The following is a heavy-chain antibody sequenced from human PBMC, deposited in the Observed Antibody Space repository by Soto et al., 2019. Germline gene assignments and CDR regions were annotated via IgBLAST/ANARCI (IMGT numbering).Heavy chain of an antibody. Sequence: ASVKVSCKASGYKFTGYGISWVRQAPGQGLEWMGWISAYTGNTNYAQKFQGRVSMTIDTSTNTAYMDLRSLRSDDTAVYYCTRDRVQGVVTMHYNGMDVWGLGTSVTFAS. CDR1: GYKFTGYG. CDR2: ISAYTGNT. D-gene: IGHD3-22*01. J-gene: IGHJ6*02. CDR3: TRDRVQGVVTMHYNGMDV. V-gene: IGHV1-18*01.